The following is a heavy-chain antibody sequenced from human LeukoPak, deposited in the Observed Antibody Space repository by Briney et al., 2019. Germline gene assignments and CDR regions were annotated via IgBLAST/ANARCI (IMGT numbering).Heavy chain of an antibody. D-gene: IGHD1-20*01. CDR1: GFTFSRYA. V-gene: IGHV3-64*01. J-gene: IGHJ4*02. Sequence: GGSLRLSCAASGFTFSRYAMHWVRQAPGKGLEPVSAIISNGGSTYYANSVKGRFTISRDNTKNTLYLQMGSLRAEDLAVYYCARDFGLTGKVDYWGQGTLVTVSS. CDR2: IISNGGST. CDR3: ARDFGLTGKVDY.